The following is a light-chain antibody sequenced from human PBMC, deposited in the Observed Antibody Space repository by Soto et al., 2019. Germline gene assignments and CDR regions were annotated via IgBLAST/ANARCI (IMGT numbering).Light chain of an antibody. Sequence: QSVLTQPPSASGTPGQRVTISCSGSSSNIGSNFVNWYQHLPGTAPKLLIYRDIQRPSGVPDRFSGSKSGTSASLAISGLQSEDEAEYYCAAWDGNLNGVVFGGGTKLTVL. CDR3: AAWDGNLNGVV. V-gene: IGLV1-44*01. CDR2: RDI. CDR1: SSNIGSNF. J-gene: IGLJ2*01.